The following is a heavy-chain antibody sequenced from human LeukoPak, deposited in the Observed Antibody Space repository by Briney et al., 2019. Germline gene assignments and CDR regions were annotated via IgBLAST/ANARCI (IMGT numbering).Heavy chain of an antibody. CDR3: ARDYGDHRVDY. V-gene: IGHV4-39*06. D-gene: IGHD4-17*01. J-gene: IGHJ4*02. Sequence: SETLSLTCTVSGGSISSGAYYWGWIRQPPGKGLEWIETIHYSGKTYYNPSLKSRITISIDTSKKQFALKLSSVTAADTAVYYCARDYGDHRVDYWGRGTLVTVSS. CDR1: GGSISSGAYY. CDR2: IHYSGKT.